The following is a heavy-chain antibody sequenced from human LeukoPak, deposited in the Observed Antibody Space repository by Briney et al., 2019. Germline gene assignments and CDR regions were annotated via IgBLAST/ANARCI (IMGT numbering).Heavy chain of an antibody. V-gene: IGHV4-61*08. D-gene: IGHD2-21*01. Sequence: SETLSLTCTVSGASVSSGGYYWSWIRQPPGKGLEWIGNIYYSGSANYNPSLKSRVTISVDTSKNQFSLKVSSVTAADTAVYYCARRGGAGRSFDYWGQGTLVTVSS. CDR3: ARRGGAGRSFDY. CDR1: GASVSSGGYY. J-gene: IGHJ4*02. CDR2: IYYSGSA.